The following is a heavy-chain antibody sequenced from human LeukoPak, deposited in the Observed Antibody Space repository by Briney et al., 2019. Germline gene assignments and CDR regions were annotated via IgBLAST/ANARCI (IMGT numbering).Heavy chain of an antibody. CDR2: ISSSSSYI. Sequence: GGSLRLSCTASGFTVSSNYMSWVRQAPGKGLEWVSSISSSSSYIYYADSVKGRFTISRDNAKNSLYLQMNSLRAEDTALYYCAKGAAAGPPLYYYYMDVWGKGTTVTISS. J-gene: IGHJ6*03. CDR3: AKGAAAGPPLYYYYMDV. V-gene: IGHV3-21*04. D-gene: IGHD6-13*01. CDR1: GFTVSSNY.